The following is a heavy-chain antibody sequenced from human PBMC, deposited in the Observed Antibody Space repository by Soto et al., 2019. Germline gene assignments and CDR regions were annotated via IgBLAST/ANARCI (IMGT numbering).Heavy chain of an antibody. CDR2: ISSSSSYI. J-gene: IGHJ5*02. CDR1: GFTFSSYS. Sequence: GGSLRLSCAASGFTFSSYSMNWVRQAPGKGLEWVSSISSSSSYIYYADSVKGRFTISRDNAKNSLYLQMNSLRAEDTAVYYCASQYYDSSGYYYPRWFDPWGQGTLVTVS. D-gene: IGHD3-22*01. CDR3: ASQYYDSSGYYYPRWFDP. V-gene: IGHV3-21*01.